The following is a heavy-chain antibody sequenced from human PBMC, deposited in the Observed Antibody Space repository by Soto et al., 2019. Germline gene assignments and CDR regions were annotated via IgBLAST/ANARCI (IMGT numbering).Heavy chain of an antibody. Sequence: SETLSLTCTVSGGSISSYYWSWIRQPPGKGLEWIGYIFYSGSTDYNPSLKSRFTISVDTSKNQFSLKLSSVTAADTAVYYCARSPDSSGYYPRWYYYGMDVWGQGTTVTVSS. CDR3: ARSPDSSGYYPRWYYYGMDV. J-gene: IGHJ6*02. CDR2: IFYSGST. CDR1: GGSISSYY. D-gene: IGHD3-22*01. V-gene: IGHV4-59*12.